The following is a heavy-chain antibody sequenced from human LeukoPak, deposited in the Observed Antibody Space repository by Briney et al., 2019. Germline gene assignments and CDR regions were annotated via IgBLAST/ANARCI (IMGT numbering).Heavy chain of an antibody. CDR2: LYSAGST. V-gene: IGHV3-53*01. CDR1: EFSVKYNY. J-gene: IGHJ3*02. D-gene: IGHD1-1*01. Sequence: PGGSLRLSCAASEFSVKYNYMTWVRQAPGKGLEWVSLLYSAGSTNYADSVKGRFTISRDDSKNTVYLQMNSLRAEDTAVYYCARWTNSHAFDIWGQGTLVTVSS. CDR3: ARWTNSHAFDI.